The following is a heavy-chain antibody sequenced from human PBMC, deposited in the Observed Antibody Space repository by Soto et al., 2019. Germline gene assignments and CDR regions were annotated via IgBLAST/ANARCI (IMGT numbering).Heavy chain of an antibody. D-gene: IGHD5-12*01. CDR1: GFTFSSYA. CDR2: ISDSGGNT. CDR3: AREGQRGYSGYDYVDY. V-gene: IGHV3-64*02. J-gene: IGHJ4*02. Sequence: GGSLRLSCAASGFTFSSYAMHWVRQAPGKGLECVSAISDSGGNTYYADSVKGRFTISRDNSKNTLYLQMGSLTAEDMAVYYCAREGQRGYSGYDYVDYWGRGTQVTVSS.